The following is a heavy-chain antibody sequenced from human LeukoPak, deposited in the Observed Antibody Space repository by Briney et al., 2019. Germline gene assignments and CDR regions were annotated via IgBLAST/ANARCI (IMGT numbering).Heavy chain of an antibody. D-gene: IGHD1-26*01. CDR1: GGSISSYY. V-gene: IGHV4-59*08. J-gene: IGHJ2*01. Sequence: SETLSLTCTVSGGSISSYYWSWIRQPPGKGLEWIGYIYYSGSTNYNPSLKSRVTISVDTSKNQFSLKLSSVTAADTAVYYCARLRSYPVGYFDLWGRGTLVTVSS. CDR3: ARLRSYPVGYFDL. CDR2: IYYSGST.